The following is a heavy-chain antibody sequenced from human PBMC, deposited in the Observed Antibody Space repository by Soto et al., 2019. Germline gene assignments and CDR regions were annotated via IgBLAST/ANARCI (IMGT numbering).Heavy chain of an antibody. V-gene: IGHV4-59*01. J-gene: IGHJ5*02. CDR3: ARAMVRGVIKYNWFDP. CDR1: GGSISSYY. D-gene: IGHD3-10*01. CDR2: IYYSGST. Sequence: PSETLSLTCTVSGGSISSYYWSWIRQPPGKGLEWIGYIYYSGSTNYNPSLKSRVTISVDTSKNQFSLKLSSVTAADTAVYYCARAMVRGVIKYNWFDPWGQGTLVTVSS.